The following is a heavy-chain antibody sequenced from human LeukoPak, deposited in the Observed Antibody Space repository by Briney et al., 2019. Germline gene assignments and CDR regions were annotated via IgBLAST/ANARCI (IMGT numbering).Heavy chain of an antibody. Sequence: SETLSLTCTVSGGSFTEYYWGWIRQPPGKGLEWIGSIYYRGNTFYNPSLRNRVSISIDTSKGRFSQKLSSVTAADTAVYYCARMPYYFDYWGQGTLVTVSS. CDR1: GGSFTEYY. D-gene: IGHD2-2*01. CDR3: ARMPYYFDY. V-gene: IGHV4-39*07. J-gene: IGHJ4*02. CDR2: IYYRGNT.